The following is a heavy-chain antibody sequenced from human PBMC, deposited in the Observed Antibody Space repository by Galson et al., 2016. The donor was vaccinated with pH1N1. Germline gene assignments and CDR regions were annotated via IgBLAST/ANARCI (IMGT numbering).Heavy chain of an antibody. J-gene: IGHJ2*01. V-gene: IGHV4-31*03. CDR3: ARLDTKDVTTSWYFDL. Sequence: TLSLTCTVSGGSISGGYYWSWIRQHPGKGLEWIGYIYYNGNIYYSPSLKSRITISIDTSKNQFSLKLSSVTAADTAVYYCARLDTKDVTTSWYFDLWGRGTLVTVSS. CDR1: GGSISGGYY. D-gene: IGHD4-17*01. CDR2: IYYNGNI.